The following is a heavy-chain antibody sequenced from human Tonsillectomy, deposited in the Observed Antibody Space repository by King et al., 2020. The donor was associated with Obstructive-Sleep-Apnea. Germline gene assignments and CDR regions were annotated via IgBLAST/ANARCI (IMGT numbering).Heavy chain of an antibody. D-gene: IGHD3-10*01. CDR2: ISYDGSNK. CDR3: ARELSRWFGGSTAFDI. V-gene: IGHV3-30*04. J-gene: IGHJ3*02. CDR1: GFTFSSYA. Sequence: VQLVESGGGVVQPGRSLRLSCAASGFTFSSYAMHWVRQAPGKGLEWVAVISYDGSNKYYADSVKGRFTISRDNSKNTLYLQMNSLRAEDTAVYYCARELSRWFGGSTAFDIWGQGTMVTVSS.